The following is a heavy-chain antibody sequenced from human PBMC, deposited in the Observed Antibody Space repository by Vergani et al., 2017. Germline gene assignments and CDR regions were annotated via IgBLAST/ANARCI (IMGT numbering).Heavy chain of an antibody. CDR1: GFTFSSHG. CDR3: AKDWRRIAVAVCFDY. V-gene: IGHV3-33*06. J-gene: IGHJ4*02. CDR2: IWYDGSNK. D-gene: IGHD6-19*01. Sequence: QVQLVESEGGVVQPGRSLTLSCVASGFTFSSHGMHWVRQAPGKGLEWVAVIWYDGSNKYYGDSVKGRFTISRDNSKNTLYLQMNSLRAEDTAVYYCAKDWRRIAVAVCFDYWGQGTLVTVSS.